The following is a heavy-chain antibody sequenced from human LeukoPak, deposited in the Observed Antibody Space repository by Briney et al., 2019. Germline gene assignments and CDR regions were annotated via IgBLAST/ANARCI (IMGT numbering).Heavy chain of an antibody. CDR3: ARDRYSSSGGSVGDY. CDR2: INSNSGGT. Sequence: ASVKVSCKASGCTFTGYYMHWVRQAPGQGLEWMGWINSNSGGTNYAQKFQGRVTMTRDTSISTAYMELRRLRSDDTAVYYCARDRYSSSGGSVGDYWGQGTLVTVSS. J-gene: IGHJ4*02. D-gene: IGHD6-6*01. V-gene: IGHV1-2*02. CDR1: GCTFTGYY.